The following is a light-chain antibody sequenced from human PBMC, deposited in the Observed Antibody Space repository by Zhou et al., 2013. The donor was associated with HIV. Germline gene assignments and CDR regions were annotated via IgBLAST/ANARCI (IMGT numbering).Light chain of an antibody. V-gene: IGKV1-39*01. Sequence: DIQMTQSPSSLSASVGDRVTITCRASQSISSYLNWYQHKPGKAPKLLIYETSTLYHGVPSRFSGSGSGTDFTLTISSLQAEDFATYYCQQSDSYPPTFGQGTKV. CDR3: QQSDSYPPT. CDR1: QSISSY. J-gene: IGKJ2*01. CDR2: ETS.